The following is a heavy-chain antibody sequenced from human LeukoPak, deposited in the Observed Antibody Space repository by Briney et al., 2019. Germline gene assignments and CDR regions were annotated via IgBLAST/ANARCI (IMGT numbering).Heavy chain of an antibody. CDR1: GYSIGSGYY. V-gene: IGHV4-38-2*02. CDR2: IYHSGSA. Sequence: SETLSLTCSVSGYSIGSGYYWGWIRQPPGKGLEWIGNIYHSGSAYFNPSLKSRVTISVDTSKNQFSLKLSSVTAADTAVYYCARDRSSNYAYNWFDPWGQGTLVTVSS. CDR3: ARDRSSNYAYNWFDP. J-gene: IGHJ5*02. D-gene: IGHD4-11*01.